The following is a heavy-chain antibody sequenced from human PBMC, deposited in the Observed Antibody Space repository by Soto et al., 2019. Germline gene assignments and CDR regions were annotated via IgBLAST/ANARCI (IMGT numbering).Heavy chain of an antibody. J-gene: IGHJ4*02. Sequence: QVQLVESGGGVVQPGRSLRLSCAASGFTFSKYGMHWVRQAPGKGLEWVAVIWHDGSNKFYGDSVKGRSTISRDNSKNTLYLQINSLRVEDTAVYYCAREDILSGLGLDYWGQGTLVTVSS. CDR3: AREDILSGLGLDY. CDR2: IWHDGSNK. V-gene: IGHV3-33*01. CDR1: GFTFSKYG. D-gene: IGHD3-9*01.